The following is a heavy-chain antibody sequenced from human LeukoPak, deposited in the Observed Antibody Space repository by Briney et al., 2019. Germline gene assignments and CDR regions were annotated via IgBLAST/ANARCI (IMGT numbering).Heavy chain of an antibody. CDR3: AREVVPGVIRGYMDV. Sequence: SETLSLTCTVSGGSISSYYWSWIRQPPGKGLEWIGYIYHSGSTNYNPSLKSRVTISVDTSNNQFSLNPRSLPAADTAVYYCAREVVPGVIRGYMDVWGKGTTVTVSS. CDR1: GGSISSYY. J-gene: IGHJ6*03. V-gene: IGHV4-59*01. CDR2: IYHSGST. D-gene: IGHD3-10*01.